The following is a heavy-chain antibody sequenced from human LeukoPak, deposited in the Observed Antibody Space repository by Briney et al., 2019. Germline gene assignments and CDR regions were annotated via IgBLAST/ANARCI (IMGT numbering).Heavy chain of an antibody. CDR3: ATTDRGNYFDY. J-gene: IGHJ4*02. CDR2: INHSGST. CDR1: GGSFSGYY. V-gene: IGHV4-34*01. D-gene: IGHD1-26*01. Sequence: SETLSLTCAVYGGSFSGYYWSWIRQPPGKGLEWIGEINHSGSTNYNPSLKSRVTISVDTSKNQFSLKLSSVTAADTAVYYCATTDRGNYFDYWGQGTLVTVSS.